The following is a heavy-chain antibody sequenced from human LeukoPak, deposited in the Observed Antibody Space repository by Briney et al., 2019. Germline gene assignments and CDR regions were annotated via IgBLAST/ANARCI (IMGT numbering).Heavy chain of an antibody. CDR3: ARTVRDTTTVRLTPFYYYHMDG. J-gene: IGHJ6*03. D-gene: IGHD4-11*01. CDR1: GDSLTNDN. Sequence: SGTLSLTCAVSGDSLTNDNWTWVRHTPGKGLEWVGFIYNNGDNKYNPSLKSRVTRSLDTSKKQLSLKLSSVTAADTAVYYCARTVRDTTTVRLTPFYYYHMDGWGKGTSVIVSS. V-gene: IGHV4-59*01. CDR2: IYNNGDN.